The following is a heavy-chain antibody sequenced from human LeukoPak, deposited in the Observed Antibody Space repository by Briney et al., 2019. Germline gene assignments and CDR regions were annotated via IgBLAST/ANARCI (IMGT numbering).Heavy chain of an antibody. V-gene: IGHV1-69*13. CDR1: GYTFTGYY. CDR2: IIPIFGTA. D-gene: IGHD3-3*01. Sequence: GASVKVSCKASGYTFTGYYMHWVRQAPGQGLEWMGGIIPIFGTANYAQKFQGRVTITADESTSTAYMELSSLRSEDTAVYYCARASSPEWLSLFDYWGQGTLVTVSS. CDR3: ARASSPEWLSLFDY. J-gene: IGHJ4*02.